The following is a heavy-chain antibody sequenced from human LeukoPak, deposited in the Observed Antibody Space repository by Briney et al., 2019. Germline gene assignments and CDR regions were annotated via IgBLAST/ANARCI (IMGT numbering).Heavy chain of an antibody. CDR1: GGSFSGYY. V-gene: IGHV4-34*01. Sequence: SSETLSLTCAVYGGSFSGYYWSWIRQPPGKGLEWIGEINHSGSTNYNPSLKSRVTISVDTSKNQFSLKLSSVTAADTAVYYCARGDYDYIWGSYRPFDYWGQGTLVTVSS. J-gene: IGHJ4*02. CDR3: ARGDYDYIWGSYRPFDY. D-gene: IGHD3-16*02. CDR2: INHSGST.